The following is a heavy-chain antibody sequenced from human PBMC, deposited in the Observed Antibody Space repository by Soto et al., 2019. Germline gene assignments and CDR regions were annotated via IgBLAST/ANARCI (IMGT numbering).Heavy chain of an antibody. Sequence: QVQLVQSGAEVKKPGSSVKLSCKTSGGTFRNYAINWVRQAPGQGLEWMGGSIPVFGTANYVQTFQGRFTITADDSTSTAYMELSSLRSEDTAVYCCAIPLPKQQLVRGAFDHWGQGTLVSVAS. CDR3: AIPLPKQQLVRGAFDH. CDR2: SIPVFGTA. V-gene: IGHV1-69*01. CDR1: GGTFRNYA. J-gene: IGHJ4*02. D-gene: IGHD6-13*01.